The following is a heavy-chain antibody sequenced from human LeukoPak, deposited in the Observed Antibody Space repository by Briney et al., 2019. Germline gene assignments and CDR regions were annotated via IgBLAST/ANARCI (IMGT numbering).Heavy chain of an antibody. CDR2: ISGSGGST. CDR3: ARDRRYGSINYGMDV. J-gene: IGHJ6*02. D-gene: IGHD3-9*01. CDR1: GFTFSSFA. V-gene: IGHV3-23*01. Sequence: GGSLRLSCAASGFTFSSFAFSWVRQAPGKGLEWVSSISGSGGSTSYADSVKGRFTISRDNSKNTLYLQMNSLRAEDTAVYYCARDRRYGSINYGMDVWGQGTTVTVSS.